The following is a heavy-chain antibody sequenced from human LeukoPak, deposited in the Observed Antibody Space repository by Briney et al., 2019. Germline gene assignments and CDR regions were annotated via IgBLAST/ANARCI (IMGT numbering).Heavy chain of an antibody. Sequence: PSQTLSLTCTVSGGSISSGSYCWSWIRQPPGKGLEWIGYIYYSGSTNYNPSLKSRVTISVDTSKNQFSLELSSVTAADTAVYYCAEAGEMATPPTDWGQGTLVTVSS. CDR1: GGSISSGSYC. CDR2: IYYSGST. J-gene: IGHJ4*02. CDR3: AEAGEMATPPTD. V-gene: IGHV4-61*01. D-gene: IGHD5-24*01.